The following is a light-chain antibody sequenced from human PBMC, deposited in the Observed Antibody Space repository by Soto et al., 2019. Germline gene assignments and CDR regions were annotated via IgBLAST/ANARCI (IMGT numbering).Light chain of an antibody. J-gene: IGKJ1*01. CDR3: QQCDSYPWT. Sequence: DIEMTQSPSTLSASVGDRVTITCRVSQSISTWLAWYQQKPGKAPNLLIYDAFSLESGVPSRFSGSGSGTEFTLTISSLQPDDFATYYCQQCDSYPWTFGQGTKVEIK. CDR1: QSISTW. CDR2: DAF. V-gene: IGKV1-5*01.